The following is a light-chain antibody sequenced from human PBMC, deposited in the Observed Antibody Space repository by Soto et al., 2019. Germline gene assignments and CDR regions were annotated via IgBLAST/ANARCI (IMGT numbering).Light chain of an antibody. CDR3: QQYINRWT. CDR2: KAS. J-gene: IGKJ1*01. Sequence: DIQMTQSPSTLSASVGDRVTITCRASQSISTWLAWYQQKPGKAPNLLIYKASSLQSGVPSRFSGSGSGTXXXXXXSSLQPDDFATYYCQQYINRWTFGQGTKVEIK. CDR1: QSISTW. V-gene: IGKV1-5*03.